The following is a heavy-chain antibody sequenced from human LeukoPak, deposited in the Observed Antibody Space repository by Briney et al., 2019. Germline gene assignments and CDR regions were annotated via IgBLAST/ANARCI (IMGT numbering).Heavy chain of an antibody. CDR1: GFTFSSYS. CDR3: TTKDSWNYDYYYYYMDV. CDR2: ISSSSSYI. J-gene: IGHJ6*03. D-gene: IGHD1-7*01. Sequence: GGSLRLSCAASGFTFSSYSMNWVRQAPGKGLEWVSSISSSSSYIYYADSVKGRFTISRDNAKNSLYLQMNSLKTEDTAVYYCTTKDSWNYDYYYYYMDVWGKGTTVTVSS. V-gene: IGHV3-21*03.